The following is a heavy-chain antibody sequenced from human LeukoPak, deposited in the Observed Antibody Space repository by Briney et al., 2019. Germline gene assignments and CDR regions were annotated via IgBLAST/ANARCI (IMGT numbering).Heavy chain of an antibody. V-gene: IGHV3-30*02. CDR2: IRYDGSNK. D-gene: IGHD4-23*01. Sequence: GGSLRLSCAASGFTFSSYDMHWVRQAPGKGLEWVAFIRYDGSNKYYADSVKGRFTISRDNSKNTLYLQMNSLRAEDTAVYYCAKDVVYTPYYGGNEDYWGQGTLVTVSS. CDR3: AKDVVYTPYYGGNEDY. CDR1: GFTFSSYD. J-gene: IGHJ4*02.